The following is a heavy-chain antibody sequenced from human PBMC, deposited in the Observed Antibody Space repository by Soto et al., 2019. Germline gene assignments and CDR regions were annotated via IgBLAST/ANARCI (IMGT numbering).Heavy chain of an antibody. CDR3: AREGHISVATADYWHFDL. CDR1: GGTFSSYA. Sequence: SVKVSCKASGGTFSSYAISWVRQAPGQGLEWMGGIIPIFGTANYAQKFQGRVTITADESTSTAYMELSSLRSDDTAVYYCAREGHISVATADYWHFDLWGRGTLVTVSS. CDR2: IIPIFGTA. D-gene: IGHD2-21*02. V-gene: IGHV1-69*13. J-gene: IGHJ2*01.